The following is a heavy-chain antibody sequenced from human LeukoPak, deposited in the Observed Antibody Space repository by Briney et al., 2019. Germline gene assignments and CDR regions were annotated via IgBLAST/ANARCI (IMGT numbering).Heavy chain of an antibody. CDR3: ARRVGATKASWRGPVDY. CDR2: INHSGST. Sequence: SETLSLTCGVYGGSFSVHYWSWIRQPPGKGLEWIGEINHSGSTNYNPSLKSRVTISVDTSKNQFSLKLSSVTAADTAVYYCARRVGATKASWRGPVDYWGQGTLVTVSS. CDR1: GGSFSVHY. V-gene: IGHV4-34*01. D-gene: IGHD1-26*01. J-gene: IGHJ4*02.